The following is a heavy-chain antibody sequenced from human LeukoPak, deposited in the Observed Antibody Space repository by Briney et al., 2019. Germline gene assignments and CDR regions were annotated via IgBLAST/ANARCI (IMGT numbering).Heavy chain of an antibody. V-gene: IGHV3-21*01. CDR2: ISSSSSYI. CDR1: GFTFSSYS. J-gene: IGHJ5*02. Sequence: GGSLRLSCAASGFTFSSYSMNWVRQAPGKGLEWVSSISSSSSYIYYADSVKGRFTISRDNAKNSLYLQMNSLRAEDTAVYYCAKDMKGGSYYRGNWFDPWGQGTLVTVSS. CDR3: AKDMKGGSYYRGNWFDP. D-gene: IGHD1-26*01.